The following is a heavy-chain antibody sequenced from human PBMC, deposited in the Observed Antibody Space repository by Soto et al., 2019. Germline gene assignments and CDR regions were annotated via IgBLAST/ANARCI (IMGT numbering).Heavy chain of an antibody. CDR1: GVSISSYF. CDR2: MYYSGSS. D-gene: IGHD6-19*01. J-gene: IGHJ4*02. Sequence: SETLSLTCTVSGVSISSYFWSWIRQPPGKGLEWIGYMYYSGSSNYNPSLKSRVTISVDTSKNQFSLKLSSVTAADTAVYYCARIIAVHFDYWGQGTLVTVSS. CDR3: ARIIAVHFDY. V-gene: IGHV4-59*12.